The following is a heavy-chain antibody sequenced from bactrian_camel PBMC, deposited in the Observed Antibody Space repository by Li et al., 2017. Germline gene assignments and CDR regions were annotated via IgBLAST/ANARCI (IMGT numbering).Heavy chain of an antibody. D-gene: IGHD6*01. CDR1: AYTYQ. CDR3: MRGYGSSWSDLGY. J-gene: IGHJ6*01. Sequence: VQLVESGGGMMQPGGSLRLSCAASAYTYQMAWFRQAPGKEREGVAAIYGAGSPIYANSVKGRFSLSRDTAKRTLNLQMNSLKAEDTAVYYCMRGYGSSWSDLGYWGQGTQVTVS. V-gene: IGHV3S53*01. CDR2: IYGAGSP.